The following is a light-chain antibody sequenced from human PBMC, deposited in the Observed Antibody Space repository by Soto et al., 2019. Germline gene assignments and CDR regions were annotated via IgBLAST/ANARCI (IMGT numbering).Light chain of an antibody. V-gene: IGKV1-12*01. CDR3: QQSDTLPST. CDR2: SAS. Sequence: DIQMTQSPSSVSAFVGDRVPITCRASQGINTWLAWYQQKPGKAPKLLMYSASILHTGVSSRFTGGGSGTEFTLTINSLQPEDFATYYCQQSDTLPSTFGGGTKVDIK. CDR1: QGINTW. J-gene: IGKJ4*01.